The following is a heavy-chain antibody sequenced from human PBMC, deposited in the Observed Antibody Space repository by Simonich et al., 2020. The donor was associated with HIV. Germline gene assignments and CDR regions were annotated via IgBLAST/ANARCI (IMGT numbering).Heavy chain of an antibody. CDR3: ARDAMLSGVMTGAFDI. D-gene: IGHD1-26*01. Sequence: QVQLVESGGGVVQPGRSLRLSGAASGFAFSSYGMHWVRQATGKGREWVAVLWYDGNTKYYADAVKGRFTISRDNSKNTLYLQMNSLRAEDTAVYSCARDAMLSGVMTGAFDIWGQGTMVTVSS. V-gene: IGHV3-33*01. J-gene: IGHJ3*02. CDR1: GFAFSSYG. CDR2: LWYDGNTK.